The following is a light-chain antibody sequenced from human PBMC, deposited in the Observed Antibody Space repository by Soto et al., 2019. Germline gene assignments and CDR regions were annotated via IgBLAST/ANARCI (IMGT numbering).Light chain of an antibody. V-gene: IGKV3-20*01. J-gene: IGKJ1*01. CDR2: GAS. CDR1: QSVSNNY. Sequence: EIVLTQSPGTLSLSQGERATLSCRASQSVSNNYLAWYQQKPGQAPRLLIYGASNRATGIPDRFSGSGSGTDFTLTISRLEPEDAAVYYCQQYGSSGTLCQGTKVDIK. CDR3: QQYGSSGT.